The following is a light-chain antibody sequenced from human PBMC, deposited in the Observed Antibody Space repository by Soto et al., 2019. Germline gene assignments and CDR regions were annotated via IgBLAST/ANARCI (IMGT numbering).Light chain of an antibody. J-gene: IGLJ2*01. CDR3: QVWDSSSDHVI. CDR2: YDS. CDR1: NIRSKS. V-gene: IGLV3-21*04. Sequence: SYELTQPPSVSVAPGKTARITCGGNNIRSKSVHWYQQKPGQAPVVVIYYDSDRPSGIPERFSGSNSGNTATLTISGVGAGDEDDYYCQVWDSSSDHVIFGGGTMLTVL.